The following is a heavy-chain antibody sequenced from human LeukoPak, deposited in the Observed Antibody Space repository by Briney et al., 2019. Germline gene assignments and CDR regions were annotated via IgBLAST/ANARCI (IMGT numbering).Heavy chain of an antibody. CDR3: ARVVTGVSGAFDI. CDR1: GYTFTGYY. J-gene: IGHJ3*02. CDR2: INPNSGGT. D-gene: IGHD1-20*01. Sequence: ASVKVSCKASGYTFTGYYMLWVRQAPGQGLEWMGWINPNSGGTNYAQTFRGRVTMTRDTSISTAYMELSRLRSDDTAVYYCARVVTGVSGAFDIWGQGTMVTVSS. V-gene: IGHV1-2*02.